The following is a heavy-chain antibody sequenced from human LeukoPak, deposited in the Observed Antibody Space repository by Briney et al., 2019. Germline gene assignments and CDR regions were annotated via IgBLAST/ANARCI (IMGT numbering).Heavy chain of an antibody. V-gene: IGHV3-74*01. Sequence: GGSLRLSCAASGFTFSSYGMHWVRQAPGKGLVWVSRINTDGTTTNYAESVKGRFTISRDNAKNTLFLQMNSLRADDTAVYYCARVTIAATGFDYWGQGTLVTVSS. J-gene: IGHJ4*02. D-gene: IGHD6-13*01. CDR2: INTDGTTT. CDR3: ARVTIAATGFDY. CDR1: GFTFSSYG.